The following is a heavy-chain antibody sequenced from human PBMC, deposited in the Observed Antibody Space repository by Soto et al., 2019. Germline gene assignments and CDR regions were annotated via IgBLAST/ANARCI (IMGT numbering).Heavy chain of an antibody. CDR1: GGSFSGYY. J-gene: IGHJ4*02. V-gene: IGHV4-34*01. D-gene: IGHD3-16*02. Sequence: QVQLQQWGAGLLKPSETLSLTCAVYGGSFSGYYWSWIRQPPGKGLAWIGEINHSGSTNYTPSLKSRVTISVDTSKNQFSLKLSSVTAADTAVYYCARDPHYDYVWGSYRPFDYWGQGTLVTVSS. CDR2: INHSGST. CDR3: ARDPHYDYVWGSYRPFDY.